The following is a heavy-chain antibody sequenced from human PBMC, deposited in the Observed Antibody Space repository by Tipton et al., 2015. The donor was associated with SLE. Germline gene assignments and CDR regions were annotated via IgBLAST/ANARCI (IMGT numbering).Heavy chain of an antibody. CDR2: IYYTGST. CDR1: GGSISSYY. CDR3: ARGMVTWRGAILGVDV. V-gene: IGHV4-59*08. J-gene: IGHJ6*02. Sequence: TLSLTCTVSGGSISSYYWTWIRQSPGTGLEWIGYIYYTGSTNYNPSLKSRVTMSVDTSKNQFSLKLPSVTAADTAVYYCARGMVTWRGAILGVDVWGQGTTVNVSS. D-gene: IGHD2-21*02.